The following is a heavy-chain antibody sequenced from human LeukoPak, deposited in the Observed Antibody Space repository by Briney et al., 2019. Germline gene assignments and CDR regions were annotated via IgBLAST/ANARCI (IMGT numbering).Heavy chain of an antibody. CDR1: GLTFSAYE. Sequence: SGGSLRLSCAASGLTFSAYEMNWVRQAPGKGLEWISHISSGGSTVYYADSVKGRFTIFRDNAKNSPYLQMNSLRAEDTAVYYCAREKPEFDYWGQGTLVTVSS. CDR3: AREKPEFDY. CDR2: ISSGGSTV. V-gene: IGHV3-48*03. J-gene: IGHJ4*02.